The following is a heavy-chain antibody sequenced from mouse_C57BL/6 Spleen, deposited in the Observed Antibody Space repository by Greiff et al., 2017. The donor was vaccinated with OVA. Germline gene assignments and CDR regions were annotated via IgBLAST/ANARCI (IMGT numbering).Heavy chain of an antibody. CDR2: IWSGGST. D-gene: IGHD3-1*01. V-gene: IGHV2-2*01. CDR1: GFSLTSYG. Sequence: VQLVESGPGLVQPSQSLSITCTVSGFSLTSYGVHWVRQSPGKGLEWLGVIWSGGSTDYNAAFISRLSISKDNSKSQVFLKMNSLQADDTAIYYCARLGKDWYFDVWGTGTTVTVSS. J-gene: IGHJ1*03. CDR3: ARLGKDWYFDV.